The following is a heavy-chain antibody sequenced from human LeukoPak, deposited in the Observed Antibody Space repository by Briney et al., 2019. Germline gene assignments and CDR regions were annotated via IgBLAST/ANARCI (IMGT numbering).Heavy chain of an antibody. CDR1: GFTFSSYS. D-gene: IGHD3-22*01. J-gene: IGHJ5*02. CDR2: ISSSSSYI. V-gene: IGHV3-21*01. CDR3: AREDSSGYYEEGWFDP. Sequence: GGSLRLSCAASGFTFSSYSMNWVRQAPGKGLECVSSISSSSSYIYYADSVKGRFTISRDNAKNSLYLQMNSLRAEDTAVYYCAREDSSGYYEEGWFDPWGQGTLVTVSS.